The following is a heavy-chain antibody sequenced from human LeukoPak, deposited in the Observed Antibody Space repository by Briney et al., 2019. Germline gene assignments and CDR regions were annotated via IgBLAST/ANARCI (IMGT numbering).Heavy chain of an antibody. CDR1: GYTFTSYY. V-gene: IGHV1-46*01. CDR3: ASPSGGWGWLQFREKFSLDY. D-gene: IGHD5-24*01. CDR2: INPSGGST. J-gene: IGHJ4*02. Sequence: GASVKVSCKASGYTFTSYYMHWVRQAPGQGLEWMGIINPSGGSTSHAQKFQGRVTMTRDTSTSTVYMELSSLRSEDTAVYYCASPSGGWGWLQFREKFSLDYWGQGTLVTVSS.